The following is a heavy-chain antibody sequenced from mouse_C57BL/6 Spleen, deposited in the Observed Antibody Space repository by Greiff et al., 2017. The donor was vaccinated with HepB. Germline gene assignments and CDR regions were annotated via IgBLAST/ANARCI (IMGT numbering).Heavy chain of an antibody. J-gene: IGHJ2*01. CDR3: ARYDYDYPFDY. V-gene: IGHV1-19*01. D-gene: IGHD2-4*01. CDR1: GYTFTDYY. CDR2: INPYNGGT. Sequence: VQLQQSGPVLVKPGASVKMSCMASGYTFTDYYMNWVKQSHGKSLEWIGVINPYNGGTSYNQKFKGKATLTVDKSSSTAYMELNSLTSEDSAVYYCARYDYDYPFDYWGQGTTLTVSS.